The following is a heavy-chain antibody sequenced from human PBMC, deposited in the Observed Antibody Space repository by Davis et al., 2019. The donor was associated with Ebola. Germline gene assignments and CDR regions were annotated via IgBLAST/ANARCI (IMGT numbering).Heavy chain of an antibody. V-gene: IGHV1-3*01. D-gene: IGHD3-22*01. CDR2: TNAGNVNT. CDR3: ARDLSPVTMIVVVIDTGMDV. J-gene: IGHJ6*02. CDR1: RYTFTSHA. Sequence: ASVTVSCKASRYTFTSHAMHWVRQPPGQRPEWMGWTNAGNVNTKYSQKFQGRLTITRDTSASTAYMELSSLRSEDTAVYYCARDLSPVTMIVVVIDTGMDVGGQGTTVTVSS.